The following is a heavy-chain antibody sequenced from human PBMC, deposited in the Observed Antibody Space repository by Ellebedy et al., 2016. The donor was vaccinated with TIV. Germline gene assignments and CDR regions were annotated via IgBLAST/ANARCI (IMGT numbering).Heavy chain of an antibody. CDR3: ARRGSYGDYAVQINSWFDT. Sequence: PGGSLRLSCAASGFSFRSYWMSWVRQAPGKGLEWVANIYQDGSDQYYVDSVKGRFTISRANANKSLFLQMTNLRGEDTDVYYCARRGSYGDYAVQINSWFDTWGRGTLVTVSS. CDR2: IYQDGSDQ. D-gene: IGHD4-17*01. V-gene: IGHV3-7*01. CDR1: GFSFRSYW. J-gene: IGHJ5*02.